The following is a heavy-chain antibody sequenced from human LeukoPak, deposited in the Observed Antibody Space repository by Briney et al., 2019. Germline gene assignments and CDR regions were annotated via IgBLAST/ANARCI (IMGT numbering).Heavy chain of an antibody. D-gene: IGHD4-17*01. CDR1: GYTFSSSW. CDR2: IYPGDSDT. CDR3: ARQYGRPFDY. J-gene: IGHJ4*02. Sequence: GESLKISCKGSGYTFSSSWIGWARQMPGKGLEWMGIIYPGDSDTRYSPSFQGQVTISADKSINTAYLQWCSLKATDTGIYYCARQYGRPFDYWGQGTLVTVSS. V-gene: IGHV5-51*01.